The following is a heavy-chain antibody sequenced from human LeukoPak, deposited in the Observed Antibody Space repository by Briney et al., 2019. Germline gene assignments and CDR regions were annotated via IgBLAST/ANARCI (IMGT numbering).Heavy chain of an antibody. Sequence: GGSLRLSCAASGFTFSSYAMSWVRQAPGKGLEWVSAISGSGVSTYYADSVKGRFTISRDNSKNTLYLQMNSLRAEDTAVYYCAKDCSSTSCPTSDYWGQGALVTVSS. CDR2: ISGSGVST. V-gene: IGHV3-23*01. CDR3: AKDCSSTSCPTSDY. CDR1: GFTFSSYA. D-gene: IGHD2-2*01. J-gene: IGHJ4*02.